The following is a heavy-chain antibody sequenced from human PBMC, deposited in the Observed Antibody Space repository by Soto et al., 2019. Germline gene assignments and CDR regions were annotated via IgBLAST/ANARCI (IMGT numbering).Heavy chain of an antibody. CDR3: ANVLG. CDR2: SSGTGINA. Sequence: EVQLLESGGCLVQPGGSVSLSCAGSGFALSSFAMNWVRQAPGKGLEWVSASSGTGINAYYAESVRGRFTVSRDNSKNTVFFQMNSLRAEDTAVYYCANVLGWGQGTLVTVSS. CDR1: GFALSSFA. J-gene: IGHJ4*02. V-gene: IGHV3-23*01.